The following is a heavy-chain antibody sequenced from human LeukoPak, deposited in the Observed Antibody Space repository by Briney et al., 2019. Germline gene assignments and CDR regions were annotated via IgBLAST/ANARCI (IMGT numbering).Heavy chain of an antibody. V-gene: IGHV3-23*01. Sequence: GGSRDPPWPPSGSPFARFAMGWVRQPHGKGLEWVSAISGSGGSTYYADSVKGRFTISRDNSKNTLYLQMNSLRAEDTAVYYCARSQVGRQFDYWGQGTLVTVSS. CDR1: GSPFARFA. CDR2: ISGSGGST. CDR3: ARSQVGRQFDY. J-gene: IGHJ4*02.